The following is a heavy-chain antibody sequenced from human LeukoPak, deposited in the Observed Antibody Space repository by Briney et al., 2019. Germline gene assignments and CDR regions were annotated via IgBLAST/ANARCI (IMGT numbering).Heavy chain of an antibody. D-gene: IGHD1-1*01. CDR2: ISGSGGST. V-gene: IGHV3-23*01. CDR3: ARDHYRGGAWNDEYNWFNP. J-gene: IGHJ5*02. CDR1: GFTFSSYA. Sequence: GGSLRLSCAASGFTFSSYAMSWVRQAPGKGLEWVSAISGSGGSTYYADSVKGRFTISRDNSKNTLYLQMNSLRAEDTAVYYCARDHYRGGAWNDEYNWFNPWGQGTLVTVSS.